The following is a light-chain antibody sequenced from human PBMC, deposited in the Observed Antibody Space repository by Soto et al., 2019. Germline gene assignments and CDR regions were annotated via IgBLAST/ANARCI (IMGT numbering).Light chain of an antibody. CDR1: SSDVGSYNL. V-gene: IGLV2-23*01. Sequence: QSALTQPASVSGSPGQSITISCTGTSSDVGSYNLVSWYQQHPGKAPKLMIYEGSKRPSGVSNRFSGSKSGNTASLTISGLQAEDEADYYCCSDAGGGYVFGTGTKLTVL. J-gene: IGLJ1*01. CDR3: CSDAGGGYV. CDR2: EGS.